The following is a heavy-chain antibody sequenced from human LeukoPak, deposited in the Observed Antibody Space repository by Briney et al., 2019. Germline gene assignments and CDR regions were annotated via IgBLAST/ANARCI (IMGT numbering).Heavy chain of an antibody. J-gene: IGHJ4*02. Sequence: SETLSLTCTVSGGSISTSSYYWGWVRQPPGKGLEWIGNIFYSGSTYYSPSLKSRVTISLDTSRNQFSLKLSSVTAADTAVYFCARAPHFFDTSGSRYYFDYWGQGALVTVSS. CDR3: ARAPHFFDTSGSRYYFDY. V-gene: IGHV4-39*07. D-gene: IGHD3-22*01. CDR1: GGSISTSSYY. CDR2: IFYSGST.